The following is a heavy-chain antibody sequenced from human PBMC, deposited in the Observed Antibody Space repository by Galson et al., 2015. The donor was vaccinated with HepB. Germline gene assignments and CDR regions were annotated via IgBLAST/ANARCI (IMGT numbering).Heavy chain of an antibody. CDR2: ISGSGVST. J-gene: IGHJ4*02. CDR1: GFTFSSYA. V-gene: IGHV3-23*01. D-gene: IGHD2-2*01. Sequence: SLRLSCAASGFTFSSYAMSWVRQAPGKGLEWVSAISGSGVSTYYADSVKGRFTISRDNSKNTLYLQMNSLRAEDTAVYYCAKIFGSVVPAAPYFDYWGQGTLVTVSS. CDR3: AKIFGSVVPAAPYFDY.